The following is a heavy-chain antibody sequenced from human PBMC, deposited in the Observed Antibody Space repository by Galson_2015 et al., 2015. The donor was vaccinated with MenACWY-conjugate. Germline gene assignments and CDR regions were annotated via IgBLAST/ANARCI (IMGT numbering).Heavy chain of an antibody. CDR1: GFSLSTPGMC. Sequence: LVKPTQTLTLTCSFSGFSLSTPGMCVSWIRQPPGKALEWLSRIDWDDNKYYSSSLKTRLTISKDTSKNQVVFTMTNLDPVDTGTYYCALTRRYTSYYYYYYIDVWGKGTTVTVSS. D-gene: IGHD5-12*01. CDR3: ALTRRYTSYYYYYYIDV. J-gene: IGHJ6*03. CDR2: IDWDDNK. V-gene: IGHV2-70*11.